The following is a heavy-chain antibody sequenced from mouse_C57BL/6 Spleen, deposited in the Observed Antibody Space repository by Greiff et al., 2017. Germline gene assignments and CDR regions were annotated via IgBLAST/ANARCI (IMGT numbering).Heavy chain of an antibody. CDR1: GFTFSDYG. J-gene: IGHJ1*03. V-gene: IGHV5-15*01. D-gene: IGHD1-1*01. Sequence: EVMLVESGGGLVQPGGSLKLSCAASGFTFSDYGMAWVRQAPRKGPEWVAFISNLAYSIYYADTVTGRFTISRENAKNTLYLEMSSLRSEDTAMYYCARHDYYGSSYVYFDVWGTGTTVTVSS. CDR2: ISNLAYSI. CDR3: ARHDYYGSSYVYFDV.